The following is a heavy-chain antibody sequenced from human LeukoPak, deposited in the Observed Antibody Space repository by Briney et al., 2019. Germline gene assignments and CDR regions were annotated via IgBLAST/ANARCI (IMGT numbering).Heavy chain of an antibody. CDR1: GFTFSNYA. Sequence: GGSLRLSCAASGFTFSNYAMSWVRQAPGKGLEWVSSISSSSRYIYYADSVKGRFTISRDNAKNSLYLQMHSLRAEDTAMYYCARDVGVHYMDAWGKGTTVTVSS. CDR2: ISSSSRYI. J-gene: IGHJ6*03. CDR3: ARDVGVHYMDA. D-gene: IGHD2-21*01. V-gene: IGHV3-21*01.